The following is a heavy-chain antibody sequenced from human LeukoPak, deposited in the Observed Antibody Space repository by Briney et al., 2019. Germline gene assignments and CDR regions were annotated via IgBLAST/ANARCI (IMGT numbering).Heavy chain of an antibody. CDR2: IRYDGSNK. Sequence: GGSLRLSCAASGFTFSSYTMNWVRQAPGKGLQWVAFIRYDGSNKYYADSVKGRFTISRDNSKNTLYLQMDSLRAEDTAVYYCAKYLNVDTAMVNDAFDIWGQGTMVTVSS. CDR3: AKYLNVDTAMVNDAFDI. CDR1: GFTFSSYT. D-gene: IGHD5-18*01. V-gene: IGHV3-30*02. J-gene: IGHJ3*02.